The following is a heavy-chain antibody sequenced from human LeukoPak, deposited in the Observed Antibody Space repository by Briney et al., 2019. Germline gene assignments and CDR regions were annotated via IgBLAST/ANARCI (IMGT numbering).Heavy chain of an antibody. Sequence: PSETLSLTYTVSGGSISSGGYYWSWIRQHPGKGLEWIGYIYYSGSTYYNPSLKSRVTISVDTSKNQFSLKLSSVTAADTAVYYCARDRITGTTYYYYGMDVWGQGTTVTVSS. CDR2: IYYSGST. D-gene: IGHD1-7*01. J-gene: IGHJ6*02. CDR1: GGSISSGGYY. V-gene: IGHV4-31*03. CDR3: ARDRITGTTYYYYGMDV.